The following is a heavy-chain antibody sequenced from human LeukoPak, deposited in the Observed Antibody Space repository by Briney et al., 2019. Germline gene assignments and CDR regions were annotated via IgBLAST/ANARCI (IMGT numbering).Heavy chain of an antibody. CDR2: ISYDGSNK. V-gene: IGHV3-30-3*01. D-gene: IGHD3-22*01. CDR3: ATLHNYYDSSGYSN. J-gene: IGHJ4*02. Sequence: GGSLILSCTASGFTFTTYAMHWVRQAPGKGLEWVALISYDGSNKYYVDSVKGRFTISRDNSKNTLYLQMNSLRAEDTAVYYCATLHNYYDSSGYSNWGRGTLVTVSS. CDR1: GFTFTTYA.